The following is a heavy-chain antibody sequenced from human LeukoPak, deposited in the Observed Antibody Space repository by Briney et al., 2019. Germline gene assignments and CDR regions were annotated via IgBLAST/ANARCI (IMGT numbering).Heavy chain of an antibody. CDR3: ARVGTQRRYYFDY. D-gene: IGHD1-1*01. CDR1: GGSISSYY. V-gene: IGHV4-59*01. CDR2: IYYSGST. Sequence: SETLSLTCTVSGGSISSYYWSWIRQPPGKGLEWIGHIYYSGSTNYNPSLKSRVTISVDTSKNQFSLKLSSVTAADTAVYYCARVGTQRRYYFDYWGQGTLVTVSS. J-gene: IGHJ4*02.